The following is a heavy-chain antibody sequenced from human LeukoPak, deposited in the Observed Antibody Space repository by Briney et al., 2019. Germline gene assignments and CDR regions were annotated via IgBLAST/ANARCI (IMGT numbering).Heavy chain of an antibody. J-gene: IGHJ4*02. CDR1: GFTFGSYW. CDR2: IKQDGSDK. Sequence: GGSLRLSCAASGFTFGSYWMSWVRQAPGKGLKWVANIKQDGSDKYYVDSVKGRFTISRDNAKNSLYLQMNSLRAEDTAVYYCARFYYGSGSYRVNDYWGQGTLVTVSS. D-gene: IGHD3-10*01. V-gene: IGHV3-7*05. CDR3: ARFYYGSGSYRVNDY.